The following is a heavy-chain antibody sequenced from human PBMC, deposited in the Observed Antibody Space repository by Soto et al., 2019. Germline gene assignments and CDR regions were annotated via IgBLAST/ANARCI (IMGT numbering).Heavy chain of an antibody. Sequence: PGGSLRLSCAASGLTVSTNYMTWVRQAPGKGLEWVSVIYRGGNTYHADSVQGRFSISRDNSKNTVDLQMNNLRAKDTAMYYCASVGYCSTTTCQPAWGQGTMVTVSS. CDR1: GLTVSTNY. V-gene: IGHV3-53*01. D-gene: IGHD2-2*01. CDR3: ASVGYCSTTTCQPA. J-gene: IGHJ4*02. CDR2: IYRGGNT.